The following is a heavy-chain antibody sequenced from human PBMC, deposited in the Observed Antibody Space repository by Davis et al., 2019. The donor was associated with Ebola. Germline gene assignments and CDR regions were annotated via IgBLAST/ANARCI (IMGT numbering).Heavy chain of an antibody. Sequence: ASVKVSCKASGGTFSSYAITWVRQAPGQRLEWMGWITSYNGNTKYAQKFQGRVTMTTDTSTSTAYMELRSLISDDTAVYYCARERVTYCGGDCIMGWVGVDYWGQGTLVTVSS. CDR1: GGTFSSYA. D-gene: IGHD2-21*02. V-gene: IGHV1-18*01. J-gene: IGHJ4*02. CDR2: ITSYNGNT. CDR3: ARERVTYCGGDCIMGWVGVDY.